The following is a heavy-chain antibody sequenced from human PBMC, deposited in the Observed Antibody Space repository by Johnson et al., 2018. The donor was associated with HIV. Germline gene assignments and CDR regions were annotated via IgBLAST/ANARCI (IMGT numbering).Heavy chain of an antibody. V-gene: IGHV3-66*01. D-gene: IGHD3-10*01. CDR3: ARDIMRAGSYYDAFDI. CDR2: IYSGGST. Sequence: VQLVESGGGLVQPGGSLRLSCAASGFTVSSNYMSWVRQAPGKGLEWVSVIYSGGSTYYADSVKGRFPISRDNSNNTPYLQMNSLRAEDTAVYYCARDIMRAGSYYDAFDIWGQGTMVTVSS. CDR1: GFTVSSNY. J-gene: IGHJ3*02.